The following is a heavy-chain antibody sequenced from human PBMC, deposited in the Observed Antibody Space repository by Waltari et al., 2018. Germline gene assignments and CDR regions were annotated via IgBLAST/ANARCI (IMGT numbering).Heavy chain of an antibody. V-gene: IGHV1-8*03. CDR1: GYTFTSYD. D-gene: IGHD2-15*01. Sequence: QVQLVQSGAEVKKPGAAVKVSCKASGYTFTSYDINWLRPATGQGLEWMGWMNPNSGNTGYAQKSQGRFTSTRNTTIRTAYMELSSMGAEDTAVYYCARGYCSGGSCPDFDYWGQGTLVTVSS. CDR2: MNPNSGNT. J-gene: IGHJ4*02. CDR3: ARGYCSGGSCPDFDY.